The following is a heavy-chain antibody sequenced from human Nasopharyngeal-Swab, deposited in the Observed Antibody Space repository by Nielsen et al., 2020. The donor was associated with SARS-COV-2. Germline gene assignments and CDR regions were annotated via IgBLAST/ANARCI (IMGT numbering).Heavy chain of an antibody. Sequence: GGSLRLSCAASGFTFSSYWMSWVRQAPGKGLEWVANIKQDGSENYYVDSVKGRFTISRDNAKNSLYLQMNSLRAEDTAVYYCASSVSGDDGAFDYWGQGTLVTVSS. CDR1: GFTFSSYW. CDR2: IKQDGSEN. D-gene: IGHD4-17*01. J-gene: IGHJ4*02. V-gene: IGHV3-7*01. CDR3: ASSVSGDDGAFDY.